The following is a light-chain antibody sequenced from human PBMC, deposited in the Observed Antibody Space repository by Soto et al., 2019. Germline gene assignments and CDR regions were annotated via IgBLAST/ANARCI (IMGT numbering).Light chain of an antibody. V-gene: IGKV3-15*01. CDR2: GAS. J-gene: IGKJ1*01. CDR3: QQYSNWPQT. CDR1: QSVSNK. Sequence: EIVMTQSPATLSVSPGERVSLSCRASQSVSNKLAWYQQKPGQAPRLLIYGASRRATGILARFSGNGSVTEFTLTIGGLQSEDFAVYYCQQYSNWPQTFGQGNKWIS.